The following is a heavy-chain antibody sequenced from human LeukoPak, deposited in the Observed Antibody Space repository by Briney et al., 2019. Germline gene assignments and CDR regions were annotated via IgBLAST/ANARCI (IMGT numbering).Heavy chain of an antibody. J-gene: IGHJ4*02. D-gene: IGHD1-1*01. CDR2: IQSKYLNGRT. V-gene: IGHV3-15*01. Sequence: GGSLRLSCAGSGFTFINAWMSWVRQAPGKGLEWVGRIQSKYLNGRTDYAAPVKGRFTSSRDDSENTVFLQMNSLKIEDTAMYYCTTMDDFTQGHWGQGTLVTASS. CDR3: TTMDDFTQGH. CDR1: GFTFINAW.